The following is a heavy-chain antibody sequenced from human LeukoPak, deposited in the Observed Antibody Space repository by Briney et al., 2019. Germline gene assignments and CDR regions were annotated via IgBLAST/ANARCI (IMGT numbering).Heavy chain of an antibody. J-gene: IGHJ4*02. CDR2: ISYDGSNK. CDR1: GFTFSSYG. CDR3: ASNGGVSRMPFDY. D-gene: IGHD2-8*01. V-gene: IGHV3-30*03. Sequence: GGSLRLSCAASGFTFSSYGMHWVRQAPGKGLEWVAVISYDGSNKYYADSVKGRFTISRDNSKNTLYLQMNSLRSEDTAVYYCASNGGVSRMPFDYWGQGTLVTVSS.